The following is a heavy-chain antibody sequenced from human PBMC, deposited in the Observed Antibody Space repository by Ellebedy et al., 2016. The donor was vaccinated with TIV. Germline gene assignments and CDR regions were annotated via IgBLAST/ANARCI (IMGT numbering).Heavy chain of an antibody. D-gene: IGHD3-10*01. CDR2: INNYGVIT. Sequence: GGSLRLXXAASGFTFSSCAMTWVRQAPGKGLEWVSSINNYGVITYYADSVRGRFTISRDNSKNTLFLQMNSLRAEDTAVYFCAKEPSRRSYAEYWGQGTLVTVSS. V-gene: IGHV3-23*01. CDR3: AKEPSRRSYAEY. J-gene: IGHJ4*02. CDR1: GFTFSSCA.